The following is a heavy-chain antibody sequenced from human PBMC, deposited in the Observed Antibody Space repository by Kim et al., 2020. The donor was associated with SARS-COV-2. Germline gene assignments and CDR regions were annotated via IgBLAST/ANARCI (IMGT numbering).Heavy chain of an antibody. J-gene: IGHJ4*02. Sequence: NPSLKSRVTISVDTSKNQFSLKLSSVTAADTAVYYCAREGGSSGYYYIDYWGQGTLVTVSS. CDR3: AREGGSSGYYYIDY. D-gene: IGHD3-22*01. V-gene: IGHV4-30-2*04.